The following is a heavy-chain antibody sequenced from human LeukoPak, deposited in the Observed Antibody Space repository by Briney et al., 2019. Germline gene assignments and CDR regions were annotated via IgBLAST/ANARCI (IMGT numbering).Heavy chain of an antibody. D-gene: IGHD6-13*01. CDR2: IYHSGST. Sequence: SETLSLTCAVSGGSISSGGYSWSWIRQPPGKGLEWIGYIYHSGSTYYNPSLKSRVTISVDRSKNQFSLKLSSVTAADTAVYYCARDLAAAGRNYYYYGMDVWGQGTTVTVSS. J-gene: IGHJ6*02. V-gene: IGHV4-30-2*01. CDR1: GGSISSGGYS. CDR3: ARDLAAAGRNYYYYGMDV.